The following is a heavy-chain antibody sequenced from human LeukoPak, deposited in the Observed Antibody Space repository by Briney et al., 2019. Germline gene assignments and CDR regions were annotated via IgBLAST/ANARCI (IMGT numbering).Heavy chain of an antibody. CDR3: AKDEAELLWFGELFSPLDY. J-gene: IGHJ4*02. CDR1: GFTFSSYG. CDR2: ISGSGGST. D-gene: IGHD3-10*01. Sequence: GGSLRLSCAASGFTFSSYGMSWVRQAPGKGLEWVSAISGSGGSTYYADSVKGRFTISRGNSKNTLYLQMNSLRAEDTAVYYCAKDEAELLWFGELFSPLDYWGQGTLVTVSS. V-gene: IGHV3-23*01.